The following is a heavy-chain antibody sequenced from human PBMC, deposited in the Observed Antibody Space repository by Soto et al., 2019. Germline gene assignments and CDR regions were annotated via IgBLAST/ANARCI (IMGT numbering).Heavy chain of an antibody. CDR3: ARSREMYYYDSSGYYAH. CDR2: IYLGGSI. J-gene: IGHJ4*02. D-gene: IGHD3-22*01. CDR1: GGSISSGY. Sequence: SETLSLTCSVSGGSISSGYWTWIRHPPGKGLEWIGYIYLGGSINYNPSLKSRVTISVDTSKNQLSLKLSSVTAADTAVYYCARSREMYYYDSSGYYAHWGQGTLVTVSS. V-gene: IGHV4-59*01.